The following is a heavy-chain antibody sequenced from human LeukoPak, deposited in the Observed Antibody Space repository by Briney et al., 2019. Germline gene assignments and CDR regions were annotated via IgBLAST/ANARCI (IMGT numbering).Heavy chain of an antibody. CDR2: IYYSGST. CDR1: GGSISSYY. V-gene: IGHV4-59*12. Sequence: SETLSLTCTVSGGSISSYYWSWIRQPPGKGLEWIGYIYYSGSTNYNPSLKSRVTISVDTSKNQFSLKLSSVTAADTAVYYCARALIDILTGYYTHFDYWGQGTLVTVSS. CDR3: ARALIDILTGYYTHFDY. D-gene: IGHD3-9*01. J-gene: IGHJ4*02.